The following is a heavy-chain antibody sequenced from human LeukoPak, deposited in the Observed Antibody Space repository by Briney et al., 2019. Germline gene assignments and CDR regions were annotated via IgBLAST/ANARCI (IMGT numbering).Heavy chain of an antibody. CDR3: ARRVAVAGKVDY. Sequence: SGTLSLTCAVYGGSFSGYYWSWIRQPPGKGLEWIGEINHSGSTNYNPSLKSRVTISVDTSKNQFSLKLSSVTAADTAVYYCARRVAVAGKVDYWGQGTLVTVSS. J-gene: IGHJ4*02. V-gene: IGHV4-34*01. CDR1: GGSFSGYY. CDR2: INHSGST. D-gene: IGHD6-19*01.